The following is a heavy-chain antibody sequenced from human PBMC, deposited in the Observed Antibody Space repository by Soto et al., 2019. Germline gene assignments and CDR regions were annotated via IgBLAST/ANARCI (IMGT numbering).Heavy chain of an antibody. D-gene: IGHD3-10*01. CDR2: IYYSGST. V-gene: IGHV4-31*03. CDR1: GGSISSGGYY. Sequence: KPSETLSLTCTVSGGSISSGGYYWSWIRQHPGKGLEWIGYIYYSGSTYYNPSLKSRVTISVDTSKNQFSLKLSSVTAADTAVYYCARERGDYYGSGSYYKGPFDYWGQGTLVTVSS. J-gene: IGHJ4*02. CDR3: ARERGDYYGSGSYYKGPFDY.